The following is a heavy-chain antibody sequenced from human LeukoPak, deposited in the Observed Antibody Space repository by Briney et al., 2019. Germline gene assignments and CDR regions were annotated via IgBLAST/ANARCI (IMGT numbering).Heavy chain of an antibody. CDR2: IYSGGTT. J-gene: IGHJ4*02. V-gene: IGHV3-53*01. D-gene: IGHD2-15*01. CDR3: ARAPPEKCSGGSCYSLDY. CDR1: GFTFSSSA. Sequence: QAGGSLRLSCAASGFTFSSSAMSWVRQAPGKGLEWVSVIYSGGTTYYADSVKGRFTISRDNSNNTLYLQMNSLRAEDTAVYYCARAPPEKCSGGSCYSLDYWGQGTLVTVSS.